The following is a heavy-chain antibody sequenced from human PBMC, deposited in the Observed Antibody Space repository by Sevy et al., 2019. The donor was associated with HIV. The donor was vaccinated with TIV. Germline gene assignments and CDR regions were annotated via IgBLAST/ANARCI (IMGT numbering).Heavy chain of an antibody. D-gene: IGHD3-22*01. CDR1: GFTFSDYY. J-gene: IGHJ4*02. Sequence: GGSLRLSCAASGFTFSDYYMSWIRQAPGKGLEWGSYISSSGSTIYYADSVKGRFTISRDNAKNSLYLQMNSLRAEDTAVYYCARVGDSSGYYPGAFDYWGQGTLVTVSS. V-gene: IGHV3-11*01. CDR2: ISSSGSTI. CDR3: ARVGDSSGYYPGAFDY.